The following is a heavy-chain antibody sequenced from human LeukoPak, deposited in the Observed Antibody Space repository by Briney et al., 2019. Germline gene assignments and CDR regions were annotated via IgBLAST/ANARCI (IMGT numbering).Heavy chain of an antibody. CDR2: IYYSGST. D-gene: IGHD2-21*01. V-gene: IGHV4-59*01. CDR1: GGSISSYY. CDR3: ARGGDRLILDY. Sequence: SETLSLTCTVSGGSISSYYWSWIRQPPGKGLEWIGYIYYSGSTNYNPSLKSRVTISVDTSKNQFSLKLSSVTAADTAVYYCARGGDRLILDYWGQGTLVTVSS. J-gene: IGHJ4*02.